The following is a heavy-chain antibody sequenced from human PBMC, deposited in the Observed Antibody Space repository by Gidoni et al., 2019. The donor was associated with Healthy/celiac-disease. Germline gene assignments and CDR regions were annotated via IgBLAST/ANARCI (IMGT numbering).Heavy chain of an antibody. J-gene: IGHJ4*02. D-gene: IGHD3-22*01. V-gene: IGHV3-11*01. CDR3: ARTTYYYDSSGYHFDY. Sequence: LTISRDNAKNSLYLQMNSLRAEDTAVYYCARTTYYYDSSGYHFDYWGQGTLVTVSS.